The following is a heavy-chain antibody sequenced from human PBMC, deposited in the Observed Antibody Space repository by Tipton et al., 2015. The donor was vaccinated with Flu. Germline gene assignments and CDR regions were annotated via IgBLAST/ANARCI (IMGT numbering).Heavy chain of an antibody. CDR3: ARGLVEMATSSYYYYGMDV. Sequence: GSLRLSCAASGFTVTSSYMSWVRQAPGKGLEWVSVIYGGGTTDYADSVKGRFTISRDNSKNTLYLQMGSLRAEDMAVYYCARGLVEMATSSYYYYGMDVWGQGTTVTVSS. CDR2: IYGGGTT. D-gene: IGHD5-24*01. CDR1: GFTVTSSY. J-gene: IGHJ6*02. V-gene: IGHV3-66*02.